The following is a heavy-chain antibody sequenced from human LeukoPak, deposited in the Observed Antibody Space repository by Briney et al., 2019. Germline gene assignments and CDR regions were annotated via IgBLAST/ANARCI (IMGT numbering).Heavy chain of an antibody. CDR2: INHSGST. D-gene: IGHD4/OR15-4a*01. Sequence: PSETLPLTCAVYGGSFSGYYWSWIRQPPGKGLEWIGEINHSGSTNYNPSLKSRVTISVDTSKNQFSRKLSSVTAADTAVYYCARGKRWSGYYDAKGYFDYWGQGTLVTVSS. J-gene: IGHJ4*02. CDR3: ARGKRWSGYYDAKGYFDY. CDR1: GGSFSGYY. V-gene: IGHV4-34*01.